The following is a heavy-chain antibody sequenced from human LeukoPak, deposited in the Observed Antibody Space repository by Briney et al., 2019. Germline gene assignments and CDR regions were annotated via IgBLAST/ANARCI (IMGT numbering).Heavy chain of an antibody. CDR2: ISSSSSTI. CDR3: ARDSPRFLEWSRFDP. D-gene: IGHD3-3*01. J-gene: IGHJ5*02. V-gene: IGHV3-48*01. CDR1: GFTFSSYS. Sequence: PGGSLRLSCAASGFTFSSYSMNWVRQAPGKGLEWVSYISSSSSTIYYADSVKGRFTISRDNAKNSLYLQMNSLRAEDTAVYYCARDSPRFLEWSRFDPWGQGTLVTVSS.